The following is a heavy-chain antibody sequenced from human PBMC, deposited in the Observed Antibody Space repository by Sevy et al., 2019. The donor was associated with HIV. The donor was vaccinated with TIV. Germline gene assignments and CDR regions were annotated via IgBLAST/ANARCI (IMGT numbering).Heavy chain of an antibody. CDR2: INPSSGDT. CDR1: GYTFTDYY. CDR3: ARELMSAAGTIQGNY. V-gene: IGHV1-2*02. D-gene: IGHD6-13*01. Sequence: ASVKVSCKASGYTFTDYYMHWVRQAPGHGLEWMGWINPSSGDTNYAQKFQGRVTMTRDTSINTAYMELSSLRSDDTAVYYCARELMSAAGTIQGNYWGQGTLVTVSS. J-gene: IGHJ4*02.